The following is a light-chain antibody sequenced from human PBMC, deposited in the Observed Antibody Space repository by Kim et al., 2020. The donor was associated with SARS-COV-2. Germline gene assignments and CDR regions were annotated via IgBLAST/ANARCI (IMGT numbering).Light chain of an antibody. Sequence: SPGERATLSCRASQSINRNLAWYQQRPGQTPRLLIYDASTRTSGVPARFSGSGSGTEFTLTISSLQSEYFAIYYCQQYYVWPSWSFGQGTKVDIK. CDR1: QSINRN. CDR2: DAS. CDR3: QQYYVWPSWS. J-gene: IGKJ1*01. V-gene: IGKV3-15*01.